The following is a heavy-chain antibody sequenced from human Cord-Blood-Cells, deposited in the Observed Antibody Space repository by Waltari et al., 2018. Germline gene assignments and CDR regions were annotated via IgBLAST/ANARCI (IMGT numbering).Heavy chain of an antibody. V-gene: IGHV1-69-2*01. Sequence: EVQLVQSGAEVKKPGATVKISCTVPGYTSTAYSMHWWQQAPGKGLEWMGLVDPEDGETIYAEKFQGRVTITADTSTDTAYMELSSLRSEDTAVYYCATAKIAAPTFDYWGQGTLVTVSS. CDR3: ATAKIAAPTFDY. D-gene: IGHD6-13*01. J-gene: IGHJ4*02. CDR2: VDPEDGET. CDR1: GYTSTAYS.